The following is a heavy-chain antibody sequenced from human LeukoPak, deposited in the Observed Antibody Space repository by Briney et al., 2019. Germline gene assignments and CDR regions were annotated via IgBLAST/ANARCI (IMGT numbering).Heavy chain of an antibody. CDR3: ARNVDSSMVTNWFDS. J-gene: IGHJ5*01. CDR1: GGTFSSYS. V-gene: IGHV1-69*13. CDR2: IIVIFGTP. D-gene: IGHD5-18*01. Sequence: PGASVKVSCMASGGTFSSYSFSWVREAPGQGLEWLGGIIVIFGTPNYPQKFHGRVTITADESTRTVYMELSSLRSEDTAMYYCARNVDSSMVTNWFDSWGQGTLVTVSS.